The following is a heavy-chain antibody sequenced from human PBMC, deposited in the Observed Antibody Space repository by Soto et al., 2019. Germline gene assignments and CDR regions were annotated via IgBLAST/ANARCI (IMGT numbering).Heavy chain of an antibody. CDR3: ARHATVTTDFDY. CDR2: IYYSGST. D-gene: IGHD4-17*01. V-gene: IGHV4-39*01. Sequence: SETLSLTCTVSGGSISSSSYYWGWIRQPPGKGLEWIGSIYYSGSTYYNPSLKSRVTISVDTSKNQFSLKLSSVTAADTAVYYCARHATVTTDFDYWGQGTLVTVSS. CDR1: GGSISSSSYY. J-gene: IGHJ4*02.